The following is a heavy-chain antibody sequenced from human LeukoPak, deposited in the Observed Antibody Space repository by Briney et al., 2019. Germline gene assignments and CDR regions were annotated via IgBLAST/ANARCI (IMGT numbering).Heavy chain of an antibody. CDR2: IWYDGSNK. J-gene: IGHJ4*02. D-gene: IGHD6-13*01. CDR3: ARVGYSSSWDRYYFDY. Sequence: PGGSLRLSCAASGFTFSSYGMHWVRQAPGKGLEWVAVIWYDGSNKYYADSVKGRFTISRDSSKNTLYLQMNSLRAEDTAVYYCARVGYSSSWDRYYFDYWGQGTLVTVSS. V-gene: IGHV3-33*01. CDR1: GFTFSSYG.